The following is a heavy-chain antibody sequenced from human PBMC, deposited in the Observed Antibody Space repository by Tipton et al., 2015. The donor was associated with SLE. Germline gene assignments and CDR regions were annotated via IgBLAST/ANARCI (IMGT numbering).Heavy chain of an antibody. Sequence: TLSLTCTVSGGSISSYCWSWIRQPAGKGLEWIGLIYTTGSTNYNPSLKSRVTMSVDTSKSHFSLKLSSVTAADTAVYYCASGAPSGVDYWGQGALVTVSS. J-gene: IGHJ4*02. CDR2: IYTTGST. CDR3: ASGAPSGVDY. V-gene: IGHV4-4*07. D-gene: IGHD6-25*01. CDR1: GGSISSYC.